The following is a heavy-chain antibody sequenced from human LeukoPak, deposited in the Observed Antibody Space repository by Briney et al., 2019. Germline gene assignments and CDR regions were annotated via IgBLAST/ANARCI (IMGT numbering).Heavy chain of an antibody. J-gene: IGHJ3*02. CDR2: INPNSGGT. V-gene: IGHV1-2*02. D-gene: IGHD3-22*01. CDR3: ASDGGMIVVVYDAFDI. CDR1: GYTFTGYY. Sequence: ASVKVSCKASGYTFTGYYMHWVRQAPGQGLEWVGWINPNSGGTNYAQKFQGRVTMTRDTSISTAYMELSRLRSDDTAVYYCASDGGMIVVVYDAFDIWGQGTMVTVSS.